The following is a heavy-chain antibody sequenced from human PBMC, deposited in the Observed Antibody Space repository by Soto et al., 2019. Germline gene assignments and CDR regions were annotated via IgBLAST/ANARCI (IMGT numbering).Heavy chain of an antibody. V-gene: IGHV4-30-2*01. CDR1: GGSISSGGYS. CDR2: IYHSGST. D-gene: IGHD3-10*01. Sequence: LSLTCAVSGGSISSGGYSWSWIRQPPGKGLEWIGYIYHSGSTYYNPSLKSRVTISVDRSKNQFSLKLSSVTAADTAVYYCAKNPKPPMVRGVIITGWFDPWGQGTLVTVSS. J-gene: IGHJ5*02. CDR3: AKNPKPPMVRGVIITGWFDP.